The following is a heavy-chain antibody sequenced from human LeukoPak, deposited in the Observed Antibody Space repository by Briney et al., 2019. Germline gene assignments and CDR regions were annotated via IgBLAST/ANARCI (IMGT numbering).Heavy chain of an antibody. V-gene: IGHV1-3*01. CDR2: INAGNGNT. Sequence: ASVKVSCKASGYTFTSYAMHWVRQAPGQRLEWMGWINAGNGNTKYLQKFQGRVTITRDTSASTAYMELSSLRSEDTAVYYCARLSPYSSSWYFLDYWGQGTLVTVSS. D-gene: IGHD6-13*01. J-gene: IGHJ4*02. CDR3: ARLSPYSSSWYFLDY. CDR1: GYTFTSYA.